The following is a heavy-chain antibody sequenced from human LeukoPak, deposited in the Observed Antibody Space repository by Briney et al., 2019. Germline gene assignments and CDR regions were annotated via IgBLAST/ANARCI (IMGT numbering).Heavy chain of an antibody. Sequence: GRSLRLSCAASGFTFSNYGMHWVRQAPGKGLEWVAVIWYDGSNEYYADSVKGRFTISRDNSKNTLYLQMNSLRAEDSAVYYCATNPVNPYYFVYWGQGTLVTVSS. J-gene: IGHJ4*02. CDR2: IWYDGSNE. D-gene: IGHD3-16*01. V-gene: IGHV3-33*01. CDR3: ATNPVNPYYFVY. CDR1: GFTFSNYG.